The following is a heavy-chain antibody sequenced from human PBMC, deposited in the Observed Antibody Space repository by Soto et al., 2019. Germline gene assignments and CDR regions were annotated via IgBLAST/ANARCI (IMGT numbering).Heavy chain of an antibody. Sequence: GASVKVSCKTSGYTFTSYGISCVRQAPGQGLEWMGWITANNVNTNYARKFQGRVTMTTDTSTATAYMELRSLRSDDTAVYYCARDMGGYYFEPNDYWGQGTLVTVSS. J-gene: IGHJ4*02. CDR1: GYTFTSYG. CDR2: ITANNVNT. V-gene: IGHV1-18*01. CDR3: ARDMGGYYFEPNDY. D-gene: IGHD3-22*01.